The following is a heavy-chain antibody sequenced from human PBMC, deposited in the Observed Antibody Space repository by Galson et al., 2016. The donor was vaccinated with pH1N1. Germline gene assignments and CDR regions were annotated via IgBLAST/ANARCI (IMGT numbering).Heavy chain of an antibody. CDR3: AKGIDWRAFQS. J-gene: IGHJ5*02. Sequence: SLRLSCAASGFIFNRHGMNWVRQAPGKGPEWVSGVSPRGDITYYADSVKGRFTIFRDNSRNTVSLQMSSLRAEDTALYYCAKGIDWRAFQSWGQGTRVTVSS. CDR2: VSPRGDIT. CDR1: GFIFNRHG. V-gene: IGHV3-23*01. D-gene: IGHD3-9*01.